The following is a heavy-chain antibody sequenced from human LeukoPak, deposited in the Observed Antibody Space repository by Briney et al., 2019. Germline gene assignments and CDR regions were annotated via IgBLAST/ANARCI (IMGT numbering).Heavy chain of an antibody. CDR2: TYYRSKWYN. J-gene: IGHJ4*02. V-gene: IGHV6-1*01. CDR3: AKGRWALFDC. D-gene: IGHD3-10*01. Sequence: SQTLSLTCAISGDNVSSTSTTWNWIRQSPSRGLEWLGRTYYRSKWYNDYAISVKSRMTINADTSKNQFSLQLNSVTPEDTAVYYCAKGRWALFDCWGQGTLVIVSS. CDR1: GDNVSSTSTT.